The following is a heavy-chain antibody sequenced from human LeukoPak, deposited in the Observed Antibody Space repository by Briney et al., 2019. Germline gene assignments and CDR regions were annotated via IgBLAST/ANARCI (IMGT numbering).Heavy chain of an antibody. CDR2: INHSGSA. Sequence: SETLSLTCAVSGGSFSGYYWTWIRQPPGKGLEWIGEINHSGSANYNPSLKSRVTISLDTSKKQFSLKLSSVTAADTAVYYCARGSTILAPLDNWGQGTLVTVSS. CDR1: GGSFSGYY. D-gene: IGHD5/OR15-5a*01. V-gene: IGHV4-34*01. CDR3: ARGSTILAPLDN. J-gene: IGHJ4*02.